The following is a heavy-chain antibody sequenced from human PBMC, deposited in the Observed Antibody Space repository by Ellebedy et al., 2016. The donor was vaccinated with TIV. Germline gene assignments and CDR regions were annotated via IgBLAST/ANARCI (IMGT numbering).Heavy chain of an antibody. CDR2: IYYSGST. CDR1: GGSVSSGSYY. CDR3: ARDYGDYRHYYYGMDV. J-gene: IGHJ6*02. Sequence: SETLSLTXTVSGGSVSSGSYYWSWIRQPPGKGLEWIGYIYYSGSTNYNPSLKSRVTISVDTSKNQFSLKLSSVTAADTAVYYCARDYGDYRHYYYGMDVWGQGTTVTVSS. V-gene: IGHV4-61*01. D-gene: IGHD4-17*01.